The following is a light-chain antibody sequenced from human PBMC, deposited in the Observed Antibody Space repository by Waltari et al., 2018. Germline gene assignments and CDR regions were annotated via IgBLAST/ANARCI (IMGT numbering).Light chain of an antibody. J-gene: IGLJ3*02. CDR1: GSNIGAGYD. CDR3: QSYDTSLSVV. Sequence: QTVLTQPPSVSGAPGQRVTISCTRSGSNIGAGYDVHWYHQLPRAAPKLLIYGTSSRPFGVPDRFFGSTSGTSASLAITGLQTEDEAVYYCQSYDTSLSVVFGGGTKLTVL. CDR2: GTS. V-gene: IGLV1-40*01.